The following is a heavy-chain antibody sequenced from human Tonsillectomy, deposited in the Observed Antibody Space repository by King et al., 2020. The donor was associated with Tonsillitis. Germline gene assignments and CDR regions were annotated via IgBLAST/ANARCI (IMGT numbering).Heavy chain of an antibody. CDR3: ARDSPMDV. CDR2: ISGNGGST. Sequence: VQLVESGGGLVQPGGSLRLSCAASGFTFGTYALSWVRQAPEKGLEWVSDISGNGGSTYYADSVKGRLIISRDNSKNTLYLQMNSLRAEDSAVYYCARDSPMDVWGKGTTVTVSS. D-gene: IGHD2-15*01. J-gene: IGHJ6*03. V-gene: IGHV3-23*04. CDR1: GFTFGTYA.